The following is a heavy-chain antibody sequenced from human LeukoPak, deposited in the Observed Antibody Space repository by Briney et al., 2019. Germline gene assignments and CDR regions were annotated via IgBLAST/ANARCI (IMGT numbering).Heavy chain of an antibody. Sequence: PSETLSLTCAVYGGSFSGYYWSWIRQPPGKGLEWIGEINHSGSTSYNPSLKSRVTISVDTSKNQFSLKLSSVTAADTAVYYCARGRVYYYYYMDVWGKGTTVTVSS. CDR2: INHSGST. J-gene: IGHJ6*03. CDR3: ARGRVYYYYYMDV. CDR1: GGSFSGYY. V-gene: IGHV4-34*01.